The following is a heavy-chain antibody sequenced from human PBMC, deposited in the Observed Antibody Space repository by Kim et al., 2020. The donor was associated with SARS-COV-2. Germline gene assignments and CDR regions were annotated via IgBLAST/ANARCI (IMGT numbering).Heavy chain of an antibody. CDR3: VKGRESYGDSRADC. V-gene: IGHV3-64D*09. D-gene: IGHD3-16*01. CDR2: ISSNGGKI. Sequence: GGSLRLSCSASGFSFSSFAMHWVRQAPGKGLEFVSSISSNGGKIFYADSLKGRFTISRDNSQNTLYLQMSSLRAEDTAVYYCVKGRESYGDSRADCWGQGTLVTVSS. J-gene: IGHJ4*02. CDR1: GFSFSSFA.